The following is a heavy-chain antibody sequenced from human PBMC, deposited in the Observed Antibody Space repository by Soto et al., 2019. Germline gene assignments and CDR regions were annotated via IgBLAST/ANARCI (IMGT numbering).Heavy chain of an antibody. V-gene: IGHV1-8*01. CDR3: ARDLGDFRSTSGVFLYGLDV. D-gene: IGHD3-3*01. Sequence: QVQLVQSGAEVKKPGASVKVSCKASGYTFSNFDINWVRQAPGQGLEWVGWMDPRNGNTGYAEKFQGRVTMTRNTAISTAYMELSSLRSEDTAVYYWARDLGDFRSTSGVFLYGLDVWGPGTTVTVS. CDR2: MDPRNGNT. CDR1: GYTFSNFD. J-gene: IGHJ6*02.